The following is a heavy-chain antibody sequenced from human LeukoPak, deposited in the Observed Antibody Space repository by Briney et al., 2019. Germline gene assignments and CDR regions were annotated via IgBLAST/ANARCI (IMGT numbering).Heavy chain of an antibody. CDR1: GFTVSSNY. D-gene: IGHD5-18*01. V-gene: IGHV3-66*01. J-gene: IGHJ4*02. Sequence: GGSLRLSCAASGFTVSSNYMSWVRQAPGKGLEWVSVIYSGGSTYYADSVKGRFTISRDNSKNTLYLQMNSLRAEDTAVYYCARVYSYGPKADYWGQGTLVTVSS. CDR3: ARVYSYGPKADY. CDR2: IYSGGST.